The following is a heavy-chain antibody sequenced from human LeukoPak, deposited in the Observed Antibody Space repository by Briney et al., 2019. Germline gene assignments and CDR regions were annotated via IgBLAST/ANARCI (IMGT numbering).Heavy chain of an antibody. CDR3: ARVSQGDSIDGYDY. D-gene: IGHD3-22*01. J-gene: IGHJ4*02. CDR1: GFTFSSYW. Sequence: PGGSLRLSCVASGFTFSSYWIHWVRHAPGKGLVWVSRINSDGGSTDYADSVKGRFTISRDNAKNSLYLQMNSLRAEDTAVYYCARVSQGDSIDGYDYWGQGTLVTVSS. V-gene: IGHV3-74*01. CDR2: INSDGGST.